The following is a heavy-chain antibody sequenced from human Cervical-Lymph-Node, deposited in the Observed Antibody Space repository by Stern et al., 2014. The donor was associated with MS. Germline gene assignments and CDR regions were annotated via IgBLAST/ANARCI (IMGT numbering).Heavy chain of an antibody. CDR2: IYYTGRT. CDR1: GGSIINYY. J-gene: IGHJ5*02. V-gene: IGHV4-59*01. CDR3: ARDSSDTWYGPIDA. D-gene: IGHD6-13*01. Sequence: QVQLVESGPGLVKPSETLSLTCTVSGGSIINYYWSWIRQTPGKGLERIGYIYYTGRTNYNPSLKSRVTISVDTSKNQLSLMLRSLTAADTAVYYCARDSSDTWYGPIDAWGQGTQVIVSS.